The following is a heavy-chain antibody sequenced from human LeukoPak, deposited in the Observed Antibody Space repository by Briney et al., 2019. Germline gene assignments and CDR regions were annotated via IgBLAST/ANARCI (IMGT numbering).Heavy chain of an antibody. V-gene: IGHV3-23*01. D-gene: IGHD3-16*02. J-gene: IGHJ3*02. CDR1: GFTFSSYA. CDR3: AKASHDYVWGSYRYYASDI. CDR2: ISGSGGST. Sequence: GGSLRLSCAASGFTFSSYAMSWVRQTPGKGLEWVSAISGSGGSTYYADSVKGRFTISRDNSKNTLYLQMNSLRAEDTAVYYCAKASHDYVWGSYRYYASDIWGQGTMVTVSS.